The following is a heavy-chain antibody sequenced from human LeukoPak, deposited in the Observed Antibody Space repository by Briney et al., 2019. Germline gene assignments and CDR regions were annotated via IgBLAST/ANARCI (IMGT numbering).Heavy chain of an antibody. CDR2: INPSGGST. V-gene: IGHV1-46*01. Sequence: EASVKVSCKASGYTFTGYYMHWVRQAPGQGLEWMGIINPSGGSTSYAQKFQGRVTMTRDTSTSTVYMELSSLRSEDTAVYYCARDNIAAADLNYWGQGTLVTVSS. CDR1: GYTFTGYY. J-gene: IGHJ4*02. CDR3: ARDNIAAADLNY. D-gene: IGHD6-13*01.